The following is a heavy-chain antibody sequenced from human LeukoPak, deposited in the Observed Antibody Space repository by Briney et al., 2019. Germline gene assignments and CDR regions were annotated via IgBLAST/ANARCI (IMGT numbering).Heavy chain of an antibody. D-gene: IGHD2-15*01. Sequence: GGSLRLSCAASGFTFSSYSMNWVRQAPGKGLEWVSSISSSSSYIYYADSVKGRFTISRDNAKNSLYLQMNSLRAGDTAVYYCARDARDWGYCSGGSCYYYGMDVWGQGTTVTVSS. J-gene: IGHJ6*02. CDR2: ISSSSSYI. CDR1: GFTFSSYS. V-gene: IGHV3-21*01. CDR3: ARDARDWGYCSGGSCYYYGMDV.